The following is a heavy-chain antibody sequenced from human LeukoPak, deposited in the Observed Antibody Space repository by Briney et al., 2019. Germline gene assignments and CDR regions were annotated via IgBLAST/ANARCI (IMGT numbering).Heavy chain of an antibody. D-gene: IGHD3-9*01. CDR1: RFTLSNYW. CDR2: IKQDGCEK. Sequence: GGSLRLSCAASRFTLSNYWMNWVRQAPGRGREGVANIKQDGCEKYYVDSVRGRFTISRDNAKRSLYLQMNTLRAEDTAVYYCARDPYEIVTGNTYYIDYWGQGTLVTVSS. V-gene: IGHV3-7*01. CDR3: ARDPYEIVTGNTYYIDY. J-gene: IGHJ4*02.